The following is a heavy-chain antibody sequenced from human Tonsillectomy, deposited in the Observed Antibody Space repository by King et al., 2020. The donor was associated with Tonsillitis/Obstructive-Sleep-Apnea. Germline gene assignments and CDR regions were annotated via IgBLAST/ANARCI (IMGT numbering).Heavy chain of an antibody. CDR1: GFTFSSYA. J-gene: IGHJ4*02. CDR3: VRDQDSSGWYPGY. CDR2: ISYDGTNK. V-gene: IGHV3-30*04. D-gene: IGHD6-19*01. Sequence: QLVQSGGGVVQPGRSLRLSCAASGFTFSSYAMHWVRQAPGKGLEWVAVISYDGTNKYYADSVKGRFTISRDNSKNTLYLQMNSLRVEDTAVYYCVRDQDSSGWYPGYWGQGTLVTVSS.